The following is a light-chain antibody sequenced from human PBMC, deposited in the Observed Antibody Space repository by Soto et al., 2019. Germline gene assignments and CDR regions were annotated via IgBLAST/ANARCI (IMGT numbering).Light chain of an antibody. V-gene: IGKV3-20*01. CDR2: GAS. CDR1: QSISGSY. Sequence: ENVLTQSPGTLSLSPGERATLSCRASQSISGSYLAWYQQKPGHPPRLLIYGASNRATGIPDRFSGSGSGTEFTLTISRLEPEDFAVYYCQQYSGSPPLTFGGGTKVEIK. J-gene: IGKJ4*01. CDR3: QQYSGSPPLT.